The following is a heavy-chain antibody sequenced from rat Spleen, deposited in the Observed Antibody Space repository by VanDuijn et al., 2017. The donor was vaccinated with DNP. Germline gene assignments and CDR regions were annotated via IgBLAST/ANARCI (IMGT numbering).Heavy chain of an antibody. CDR1: GFTFSDYG. Sequence: EVQLVESGGGLVQPGRSLKVSCAASGFTFSDYGMAWVLQAPTKGLEWVASITYDGGSTYYRDSVKGRFTISRDNAKSTLYLQMDSLRSEDTATYYCARDDYGSSGGMDAWGQGTSVTVSS. CDR2: ITYDGGST. CDR3: ARDDYGSSGGMDA. J-gene: IGHJ4*01. V-gene: IGHV5-20*01. D-gene: IGHD1-3*01.